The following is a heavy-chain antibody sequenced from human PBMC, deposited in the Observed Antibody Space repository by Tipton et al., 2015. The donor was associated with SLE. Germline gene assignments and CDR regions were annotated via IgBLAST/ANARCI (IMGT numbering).Heavy chain of an antibody. V-gene: IGHV4-4*07. CDR1: GGSISSHY. D-gene: IGHD7-27*01. Sequence: TLSLTCTVSGGSISSHYWSWIRQPPGKGLEWIGRIYTSGSTNYNPSLKSRVTISVDTSKNQFSLKLSSVTAADTAVYYCARGWGLGWYFDLWGQGTLVTVSS. CDR3: ARGWGLGWYFDL. J-gene: IGHJ2*01. CDR2: IYTSGST.